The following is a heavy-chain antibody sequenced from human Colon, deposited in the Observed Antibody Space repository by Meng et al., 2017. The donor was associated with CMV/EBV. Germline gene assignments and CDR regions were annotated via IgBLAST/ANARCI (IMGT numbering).Heavy chain of an antibody. V-gene: IGHV1-2*02. D-gene: IGHD6-13*01. CDR1: GYTFTGNH. CDR3: VRESWYFDF. CDR2: IYPQDGGT. J-gene: IGHJ4*02. Sequence: QVQLVQSGTEVKKPGASVKVSCQTSGYTFTGNHLHWVRQAPGQGLEWMGWIYPQDGGTYFAQKFQDRVTLTRDTSITTAYMELSGLTSDDTAIYYCVRESWYFDFWGEGTLVTVSS.